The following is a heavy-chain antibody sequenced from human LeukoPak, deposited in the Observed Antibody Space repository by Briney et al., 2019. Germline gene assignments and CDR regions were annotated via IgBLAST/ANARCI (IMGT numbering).Heavy chain of an antibody. CDR3: ARFTKYDGGGSYLDI. CDR2: IYTSGST. CDR1: GGSISSYY. D-gene: IGHD3-22*01. V-gene: IGHV4-4*07. Sequence: ASETLSLTCTVSGGSISSYYWSWIRQPAGKGLEWIGRIYTSGSTNYNPSLKSRVTMSVDTSKNQFSLKLSSVTAADTAVYYCARFTKYDGGGSYLDIWGQGTMVTVSS. J-gene: IGHJ3*02.